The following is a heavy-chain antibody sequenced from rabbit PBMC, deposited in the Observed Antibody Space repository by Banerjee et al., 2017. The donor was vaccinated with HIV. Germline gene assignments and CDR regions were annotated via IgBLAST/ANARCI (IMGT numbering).Heavy chain of an antibody. V-gene: IGHV1S43*01. CDR3: ARDDTSSGEHYFDL. J-gene: IGHJ4*01. CDR1: GFDLSSYYY. D-gene: IGHD1-1*01. Sequence: QEQLEESGGGLVKPEGSLTLTCKASGFDLSSYYYMCWVRQAPGKGLELIACIYTSSGSTWYASWVNGRFTISRSTSLNTVDLKMTSLTAADTATYFCARDDTSSGEHYFDLWGPGTLVTDS. CDR2: IYTSSGST.